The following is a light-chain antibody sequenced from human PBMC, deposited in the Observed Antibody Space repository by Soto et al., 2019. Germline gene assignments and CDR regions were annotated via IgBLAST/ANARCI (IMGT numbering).Light chain of an antibody. CDR1: QSLRSS. CDR2: GAS. V-gene: IGKV3-15*01. Sequence: VMTQSPATLSVSPGERATLSCRASQSLRSSLAWNQQKPGQAPRLLIYGASTRATGIPARFSGGGSGTEFTLTISSLRSEDFAVYFCQQYNIWPQTFGQGTKVEIK. J-gene: IGKJ1*01. CDR3: QQYNIWPQT.